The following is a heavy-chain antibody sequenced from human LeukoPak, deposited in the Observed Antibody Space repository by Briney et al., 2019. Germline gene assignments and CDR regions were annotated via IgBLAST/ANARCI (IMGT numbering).Heavy chain of an antibody. J-gene: IGHJ6*03. CDR2: IKQDGSGT. CDR1: EFTFSNYW. D-gene: IGHD4-17*01. CDR3: AGCSTVTTYYYSYYMDI. Sequence: AGGSLRLSCAAFEFTFSNYWMSWVRLAPGKGMEWVANIKQDGSGTYYVDSVKGRFTISRDNAKNSLYLQMNSLRAEDTAVYYCAGCSTVTTYYYSYYMDIWGKGTTVTVSS. V-gene: IGHV3-7*01.